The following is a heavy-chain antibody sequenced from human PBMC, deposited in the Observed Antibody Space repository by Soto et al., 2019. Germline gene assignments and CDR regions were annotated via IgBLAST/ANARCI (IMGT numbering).Heavy chain of an antibody. CDR2: ISYDGSNK. J-gene: IGHJ4*02. V-gene: IGHV3-30-3*01. CDR1: GFTFSSYA. D-gene: IGHD2-15*01. Sequence: PGGSLRLSCAASGFTFSSYAMHWVRQAPGKGLEWVAVISYDGSNKYYADSVKGRFTISRDNSKNTLYLQMNSLRAEDTAVYYCARERACSGGSCYSLSIWGQGTLVTVSS. CDR3: ARERACSGGSCYSLSI.